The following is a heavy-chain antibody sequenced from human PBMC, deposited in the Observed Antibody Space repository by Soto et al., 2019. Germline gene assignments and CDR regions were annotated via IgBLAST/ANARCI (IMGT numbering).Heavy chain of an antibody. CDR3: AREGRWLQFANY. D-gene: IGHD5-12*01. Sequence: GGSLRLSCAASGFTFSSYSMNWVRQAPGKGLEWVSSISSSSSYIYYADSVKGRFTISRDNAKNSLYLQMNSLRAEDTAVHYCAREGRWLQFANYWGQGTLVTVS. CDR1: GFTFSSYS. V-gene: IGHV3-21*01. J-gene: IGHJ4*02. CDR2: ISSSSSYI.